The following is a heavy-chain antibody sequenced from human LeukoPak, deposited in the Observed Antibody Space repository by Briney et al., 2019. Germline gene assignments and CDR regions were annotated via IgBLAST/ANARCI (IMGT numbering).Heavy chain of an antibody. CDR2: IYWDDDK. CDR3: AHGERDYDSLTGYYNNWFDP. Sequence: SGPTLVKPTQTLTLTCTFSGFSLSTSGVGVGWIRQPPVKALEWLALIYWDDDKRYSPSLKSRLTITKDTSKNQVVLTMTNMDPVDTATYYCAHGERDYDSLTGYYNNWFDPWGQGTLVTVSS. CDR1: GFSLSTSGVG. D-gene: IGHD3-9*01. J-gene: IGHJ5*02. V-gene: IGHV2-5*02.